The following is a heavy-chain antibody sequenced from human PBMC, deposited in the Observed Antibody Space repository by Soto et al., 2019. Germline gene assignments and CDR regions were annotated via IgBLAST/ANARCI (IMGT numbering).Heavy chain of an antibody. J-gene: IGHJ4*02. CDR3: ARQITFGGVIVR. CDR2: IYSGGST. CDR1: GFTVSSNY. D-gene: IGHD3-16*02. V-gene: IGHV3-53*01. Sequence: EVQLLESGGDLVQPGGSLRLSCAASGFTVSSNYMSWVRQAPGKGLEWVSVIYSGGSTYYADSVKGRFTISRDNSKNTLYLQMNSLRAEDTAVYYCARQITFGGVIVRWGQGTLVTVSS.